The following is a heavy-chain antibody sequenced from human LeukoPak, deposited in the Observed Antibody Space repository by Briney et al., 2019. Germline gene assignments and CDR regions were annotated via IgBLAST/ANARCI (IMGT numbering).Heavy chain of an antibody. Sequence: ASMKVSCKASGYTFTGYHMHWVRQAPGQGLEWMGRINPNSGDTNYAQKFQGRVTMTRDTSISTAYMELSRLRTDDTAVYYCARASGGVGATDWFDPWGQGTLVTVSS. CDR2: INPNSGDT. V-gene: IGHV1-2*06. D-gene: IGHD1-26*01. CDR1: GYTFTGYH. CDR3: ARASGGVGATDWFDP. J-gene: IGHJ5*02.